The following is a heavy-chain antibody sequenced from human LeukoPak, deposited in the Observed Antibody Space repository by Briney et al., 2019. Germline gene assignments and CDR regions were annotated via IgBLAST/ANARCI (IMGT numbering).Heavy chain of an antibody. Sequence: ASVKVSCXASGYTFTGYYMHWVRQAPGQGLEWMGWINPNSGGTNYAQKFQGRVTMTRDTSISTAYMELSRLRSDDTAVYYCASILGYCSGGDCLDYWGQGTLVTVSS. V-gene: IGHV1-2*02. J-gene: IGHJ4*02. CDR2: INPNSGGT. D-gene: IGHD2-15*01. CDR3: ASILGYCSGGDCLDY. CDR1: GYTFTGYY.